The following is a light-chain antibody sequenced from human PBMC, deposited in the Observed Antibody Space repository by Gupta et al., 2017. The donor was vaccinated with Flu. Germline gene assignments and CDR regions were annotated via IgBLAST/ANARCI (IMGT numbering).Light chain of an antibody. J-gene: IGKJ2*01. V-gene: IGKV4-1*01. CDR1: QSVLYSSNNNNY. Sequence: DIVMSQSPDSLAVSLGERATINCMSSQSVLYSSNNNNYLAWYQQKPGQPPKLLIYWASTRESGVPDRFSGSGSGTDFTLTISSLQAEDVAVYYCQQDDSAPYTFGLGTKLEIK. CDR3: QQDDSAPYT. CDR2: WAS.